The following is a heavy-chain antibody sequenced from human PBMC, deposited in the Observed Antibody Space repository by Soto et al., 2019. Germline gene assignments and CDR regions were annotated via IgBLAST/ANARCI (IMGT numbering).Heavy chain of an antibody. J-gene: IGHJ5*02. CDR2: ISASGGDT. V-gene: IGHV3-23*01. CDR1: GFTFSTYA. Sequence: GGFLRLSCAASGFTFSTYAMAWVRQSPGKGLEWVSSISASGGDTWYADSVKGRFTISRDNSKNTLYLQMNRLRVEDTAVYYCARRPTATASWGQGTLVTVSS. CDR3: ARRPTATAS. D-gene: IGHD1-1*01.